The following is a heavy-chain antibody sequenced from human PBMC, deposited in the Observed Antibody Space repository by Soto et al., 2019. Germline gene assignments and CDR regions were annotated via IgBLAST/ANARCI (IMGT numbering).Heavy chain of an antibody. J-gene: IGHJ3*02. CDR2: ISGSGGST. D-gene: IGHD4-17*01. Sequence: EVQLLESGGGLVQPGGSLRLSCAASGFTFSIYAMSWVRQAPGKGLEWVSAISGSGGSTYYADSVKGRFTISRDNSKNTLYLQMTSLRAEDTAVYYCAKDRSTTEAFDIWGQGTMVTVSS. CDR3: AKDRSTTEAFDI. CDR1: GFTFSIYA. V-gene: IGHV3-23*01.